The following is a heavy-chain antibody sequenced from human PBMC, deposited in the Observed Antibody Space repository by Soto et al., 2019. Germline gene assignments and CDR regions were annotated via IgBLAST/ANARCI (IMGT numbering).Heavy chain of an antibody. CDR1: GGTFSSYT. CDR2: IIPILGIA. J-gene: IGHJ5*02. CDR3: ARVYGSGSPSNWFDP. Sequence: GASVKVSCKASGGTFSSYTISWVRQAPGQVLDWMGRIIPILGIANYAQKFQGRVTITADKSTSTAYMELSSLRSEDTAVYYCARVYGSGSPSNWFDPWGQGTLVTVSS. V-gene: IGHV1-69*02. D-gene: IGHD3-10*01.